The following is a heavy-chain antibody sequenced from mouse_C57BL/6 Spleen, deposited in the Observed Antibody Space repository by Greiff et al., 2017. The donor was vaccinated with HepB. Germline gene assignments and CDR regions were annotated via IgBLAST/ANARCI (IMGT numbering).Heavy chain of an antibody. J-gene: IGHJ2*01. D-gene: IGHD1-1*01. CDR3: AIQVVANPYYFDY. Sequence: VQLQQPGAELVKPGASVKVSCKASGYTFTSYWMHWVKQRPGQGLEWIGRIHPSDSDTNYNQKFKGKATWTVDKSSSTAYMQLSSLTSEDSAVYYCAIQVVANPYYFDYWGQGTTLTVSS. CDR2: IHPSDSDT. CDR1: GYTFTSYW. V-gene: IGHV1-74*01.